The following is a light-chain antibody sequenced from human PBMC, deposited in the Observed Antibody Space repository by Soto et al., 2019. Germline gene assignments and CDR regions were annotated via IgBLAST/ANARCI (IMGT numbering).Light chain of an antibody. CDR3: VLYMESGIWV. CDR2: STS. CDR1: SGSVSTRYY. J-gene: IGLJ3*02. Sequence: QTVVTQEPSFSVSPGGTVTLTCGVSSGSVSTRYYPSWYQQTPGQAPRTLIYSTSTRSSGVPDRFSGSIVGNKAALTISGAQADDESDYYCVLYMESGIWVFGGGTKVTVL. V-gene: IGLV8-61*01.